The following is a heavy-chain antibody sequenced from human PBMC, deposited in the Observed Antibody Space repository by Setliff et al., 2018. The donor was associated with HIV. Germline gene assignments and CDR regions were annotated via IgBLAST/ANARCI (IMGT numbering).Heavy chain of an antibody. Sequence: PGGSLRLSCTTSGFTFGSYGMHWVRQAPGKGLEWVANIWYDGSEEYYADSVKGRFTISRDKSKNTLYLQMNSLRTEDTAVYYCARVFQSYFFDFWGQGNLVTVSS. V-gene: IGHV3-33*01. CDR3: ARVFQSYFFDF. J-gene: IGHJ4*02. D-gene: IGHD3-3*01. CDR2: IWYDGSEE. CDR1: GFTFGSYG.